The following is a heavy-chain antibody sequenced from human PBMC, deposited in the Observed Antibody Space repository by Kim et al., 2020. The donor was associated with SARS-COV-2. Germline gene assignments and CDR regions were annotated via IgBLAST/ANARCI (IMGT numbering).Heavy chain of an antibody. CDR2: ISWNSGSI. J-gene: IGHJ4*02. Sequence: GGSLRLSCAASGFTFDDYAMHWVRQAPGKGLEWVSGISWNSGSIGYADSVKGRFTISRDNAKNSLYLQMNSLRAEDTGLYYCAKALSYYDFWSGYNALDYWGLGTLVTVSS. D-gene: IGHD3-3*01. V-gene: IGHV3-9*01. CDR1: GFTFDDYA. CDR3: AKALSYYDFWSGYNALDY.